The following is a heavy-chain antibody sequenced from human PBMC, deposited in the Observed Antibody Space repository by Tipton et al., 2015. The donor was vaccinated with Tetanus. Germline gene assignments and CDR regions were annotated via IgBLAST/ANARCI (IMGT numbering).Heavy chain of an antibody. D-gene: IGHD3-22*01. V-gene: IGHV1-69*01. CDR1: GGTFSNYV. J-gene: IGHJ3*01. Sequence: QSGAEVKKPGSSVKVSCKSSGGTFSNYVFNWVRQAPGQGLEWMGGFSPIFRRPNYAQKFQGRVTISADESTSTACMELRSLTSADTAIYYCAREAINSEDRRAFDVWGQGTMVTVSP. CDR3: AREAINSEDRRAFDV. CDR2: FSPIFRRP.